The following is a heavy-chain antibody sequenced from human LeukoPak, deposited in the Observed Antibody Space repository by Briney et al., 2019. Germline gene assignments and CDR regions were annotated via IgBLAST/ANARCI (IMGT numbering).Heavy chain of an antibody. D-gene: IGHD6-19*01. Sequence: WGSLRLSCAAAGFTFNSYAMSWVRQAPGKGLEWVSAISGSGGSTYYADSVKGRFTISRVNSKNTLYLQMNSLRAEDTAVYYCAKGLKWLDPWGQGTLVTVSS. CDR1: GFTFNSYA. CDR2: ISGSGGST. CDR3: AKGLKWLDP. J-gene: IGHJ5*02. V-gene: IGHV3-23*01.